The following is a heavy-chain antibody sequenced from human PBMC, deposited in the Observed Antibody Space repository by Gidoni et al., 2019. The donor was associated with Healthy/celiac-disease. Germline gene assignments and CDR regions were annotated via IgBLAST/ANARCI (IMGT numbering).Heavy chain of an antibody. CDR1: GFTFDDYG. Sequence: EVQLVESGGGVVRPGGSLRLSCSASGFTFDDYGMNWVRQAPGKGLELLFCIKWNGGSTGYADAVKVRFTISRDNAKNSLYLQMNSLRAEDTALYHCARDQDYYDSSAFDIWGQGTMVTVSS. CDR2: IKWNGGST. V-gene: IGHV3-20*01. CDR3: ARDQDYYDSSAFDI. D-gene: IGHD3-22*01. J-gene: IGHJ3*02.